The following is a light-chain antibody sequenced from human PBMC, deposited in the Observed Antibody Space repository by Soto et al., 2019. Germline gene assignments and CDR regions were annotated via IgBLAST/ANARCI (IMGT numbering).Light chain of an antibody. Sequence: EIVLTQSPGTLSLSPGEGATLSCRASQIVSSGFLAWYQQTPGQAPRLLIYAASYRATGIPDTFSGSGSVTDFTLTISRLEPEDFAVYYCQQYGNSPQTFGQGTRVEIK. CDR1: QIVSSGF. CDR3: QQYGNSPQT. V-gene: IGKV3-20*01. J-gene: IGKJ1*01. CDR2: AAS.